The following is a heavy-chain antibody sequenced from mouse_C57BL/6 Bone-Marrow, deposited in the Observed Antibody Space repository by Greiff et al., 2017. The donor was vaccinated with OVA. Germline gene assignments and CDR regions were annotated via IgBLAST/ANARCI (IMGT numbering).Heavy chain of an antibody. Sequence: VQLQESGAELMKPGASVKLSCKATGYTFTGYWIEWVKQRPGHGLEWIGEILPGSGSSNYNEKFKGKATFTADTSSNTAYMQLSSLTTEDSAIYYCARSPNYYGSSYLYWYFDVWGTGTTVTVSS. CDR1: GYTFTGYW. CDR3: ARSPNYYGSSYLYWYFDV. D-gene: IGHD1-1*01. J-gene: IGHJ1*03. CDR2: ILPGSGSS. V-gene: IGHV1-9*01.